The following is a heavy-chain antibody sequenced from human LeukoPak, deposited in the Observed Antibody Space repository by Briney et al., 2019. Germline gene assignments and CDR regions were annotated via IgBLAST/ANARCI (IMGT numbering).Heavy chain of an antibody. D-gene: IGHD5-18*01. CDR1: GFTFNSYS. J-gene: IGHJ6*02. CDR3: ARDAVYSYGYYFYYGMDV. V-gene: IGHV3-48*01. CDR2: ISSSGTTI. Sequence: GGSLRLSCAASGFTFNSYSMNWVRQAPGKGLEWVSSISSSGTTIYYADSLKGRFTISRDNAKNSLYLQMNSLRAEDTAVYYCARDAVYSYGYYFYYGMDVWGQGATVTVSS.